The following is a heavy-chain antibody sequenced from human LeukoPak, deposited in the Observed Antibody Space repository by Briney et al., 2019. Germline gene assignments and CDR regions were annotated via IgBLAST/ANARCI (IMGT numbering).Heavy chain of an antibody. Sequence: GGSLRLSCAASGFTFSTFGMNWVRQAPGKGLEWVSSISSSSNYIYYADSVKGRFTISRDNAKNSLYLQMNSLTAEDTAVYYCARDDSYYYGSGSYPFDYWGQGTLVTVSS. CDR3: ARDDSYYYGSGSYPFDY. CDR2: ISSSSNYI. J-gene: IGHJ4*02. D-gene: IGHD3-10*01. CDR1: GFTFSTFG. V-gene: IGHV3-21*01.